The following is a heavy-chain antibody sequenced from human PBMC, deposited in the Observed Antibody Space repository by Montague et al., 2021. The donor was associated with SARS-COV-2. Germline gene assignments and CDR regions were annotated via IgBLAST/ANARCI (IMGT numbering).Heavy chain of an antibody. CDR3: ARNKAWNGAPYYFDY. Sequence: SETLSLTCTVSGVSISSAHYCWDWVRQTPGRGLEWIGNSFDNVNSRSNLSLTSRVTISVYTSTRQLSLRLSTVTAADTAVYYCARNKAWNGAPYYFDYWGQGTVVTVSS. D-gene: IGHD1-1*01. CDR1: GVSISSAHYC. CDR2: SFDNVNS. J-gene: IGHJ4*02. V-gene: IGHV4-39*01.